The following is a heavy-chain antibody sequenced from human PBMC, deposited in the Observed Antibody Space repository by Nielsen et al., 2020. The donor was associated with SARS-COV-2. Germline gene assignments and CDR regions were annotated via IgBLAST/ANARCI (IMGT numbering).Heavy chain of an antibody. J-gene: IGHJ4*02. V-gene: IGHV1-3*01. CDR2: INAGNGNT. D-gene: IGHD3-3*01. CDR3: ARAGVLEWNPFDY. CDR1: GYTFTSYA. Sequence: ASVKVSCKASGYTFTSYAMHWVRQAPGQRLEWMGWINAGNGNTKYSQKFQGRVTITRDTSASTAYMELSSLRSEDTAVYYCARAGVLEWNPFDYWGQGTLVTVSS.